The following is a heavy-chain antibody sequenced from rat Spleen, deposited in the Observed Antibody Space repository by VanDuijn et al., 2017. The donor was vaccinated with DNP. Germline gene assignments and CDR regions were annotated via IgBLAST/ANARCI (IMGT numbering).Heavy chain of an antibody. V-gene: IGHV2-1*01. D-gene: IGHD1-2*01. CDR1: GLSLTSNS. Sequence: QVQLKESGPGLVQPSQTLSLTCTVSGLSLTSNSVHWVRQPPGKGLEWVGAIWGGGGTDYNSALKSRPRISRDTSKSQVLLEMNSLQTEDTAMYFCARWHLYLSYFDYWGQGVMVTVSS. J-gene: IGHJ2*01. CDR3: ARWHLYLSYFDY. CDR2: IWGGGGT.